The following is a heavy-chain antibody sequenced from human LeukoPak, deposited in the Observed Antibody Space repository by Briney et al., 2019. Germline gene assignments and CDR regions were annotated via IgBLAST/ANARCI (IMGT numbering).Heavy chain of an antibody. CDR1: GFTFSSYS. Sequence: GGSLRLSCAASGFTFSSYSMNWVRQAPGKGLEWVSSISSSSSYIYYADSVKGRFTISRDNAKNSLYLQMNSLRAEDTAVYYCARGSLWFGELFGDYWGQGTLVTVSS. D-gene: IGHD3-10*01. V-gene: IGHV3-21*01. CDR2: ISSSSSYI. CDR3: ARGSLWFGELFGDY. J-gene: IGHJ4*02.